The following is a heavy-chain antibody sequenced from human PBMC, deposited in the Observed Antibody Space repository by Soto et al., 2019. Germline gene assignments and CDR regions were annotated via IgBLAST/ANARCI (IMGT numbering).Heavy chain of an antibody. CDR1: RFTFSNYV. J-gene: IGHJ4*02. V-gene: IGHV3-23*01. CDR2: ISGRGYST. D-gene: IGHD6-13*01. CDR3: AKLHRTAAASHFEY. Sequence: GGSLRLSCAASRFTFSNYVMVWVHQAPGKGLEWVSGISGRGYSTFYAVSVKGRFTISRDNSKNTLYLQMNSLRPEDTAIYFCAKLHRTAAASHFEYWGQGSLVTVSS.